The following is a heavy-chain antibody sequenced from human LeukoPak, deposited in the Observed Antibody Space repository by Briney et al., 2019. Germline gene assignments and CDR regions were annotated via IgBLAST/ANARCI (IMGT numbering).Heavy chain of an antibody. D-gene: IGHD2-15*01. Sequence: SETLSLTCTVSGKSVSSCNSYWSWIRQPPGKGLEWIGYIYYSGSTYYIPSLKSRVTISVDTSKNHFSLKLTSVTAADTAMYYCARVPRSQCSGGSCYLPDWGQGTLVTVSS. CDR2: IYYSGST. CDR3: ARVPRSQCSGGSCYLPD. CDR1: GKSVSSCNSY. J-gene: IGHJ4*02. V-gene: IGHV4-61*03.